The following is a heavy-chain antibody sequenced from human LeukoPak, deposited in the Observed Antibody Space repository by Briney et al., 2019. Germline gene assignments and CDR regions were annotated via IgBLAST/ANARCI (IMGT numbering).Heavy chain of an antibody. D-gene: IGHD1-1*01. CDR3: ARGPPRGKYYYMDV. V-gene: IGHV3-13*01. CDR2: IVTASKT. Sequence: PPAGSLRLSCAASAFTLIIFDMHWDRQPKGQGLEWVSTIVTASKTYDPSSVEGRFTLSSDNAKTSLYLQMNSLTAGDTAVDYCARGPPRGKYYYMDVWGKGTTVTVSS. J-gene: IGHJ6*03. CDR1: AFTLIIFD.